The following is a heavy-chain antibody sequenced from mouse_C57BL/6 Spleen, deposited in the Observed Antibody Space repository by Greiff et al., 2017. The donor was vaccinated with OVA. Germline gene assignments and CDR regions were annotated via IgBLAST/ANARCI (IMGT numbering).Heavy chain of an antibody. D-gene: IGHD3-2*01. CDR2: IDPSDSYT. V-gene: IGHV1-69*01. CDR3: ASDSFYAMDY. CDR1: GYTFTSYW. Sequence: VQLQQPGAELVMPGASVKLSCKASGYTFTSYWMHWVKQRPGQGLEWIGEIDPSDSYTNYNQKFKGKSTLTVDKSSSTAYMQLSSLTSEDSAVYYCASDSFYAMDYWGQGTSVTVSS. J-gene: IGHJ4*01.